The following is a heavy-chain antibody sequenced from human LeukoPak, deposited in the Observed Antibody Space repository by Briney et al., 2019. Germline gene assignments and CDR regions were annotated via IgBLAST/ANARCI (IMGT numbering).Heavy chain of an antibody. CDR2: IYYSGTT. D-gene: IGHD6-13*01. CDR1: GGSVSGYY. J-gene: IGHJ4*02. V-gene: IGHV4-59*02. Sequence: PSETLSLTCTVSGGSVSGYYWSWIRQPPGKGLEWIGFIYYSGTTSYTPSLKSRVTISVDTSKDQFSLKLSSVSAADTAVYYCARGSIAAAGSDNIDYWGQGTLVTVSS. CDR3: ARGSIAAAGSDNIDY.